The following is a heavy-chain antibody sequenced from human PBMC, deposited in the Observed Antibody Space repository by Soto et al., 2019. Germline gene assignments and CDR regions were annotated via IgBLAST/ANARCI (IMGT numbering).Heavy chain of an antibody. D-gene: IGHD1-7*01. CDR1: GFSLSTSGMC. V-gene: IGHV2-70*11. CDR3: ARIAIGNYEIDY. CDR2: IDWDDDK. Sequence: SGPTLVNPTQTLTLTCTFSGFSLSTSGMCVSWIRQPPGKALEWLARIDWDDDKYYSTPLKTRLTISKDTSKNQVVLTMTNMDPVDTATYYCARIAIGNYEIDYWGQGTLVTVSS. J-gene: IGHJ4*02.